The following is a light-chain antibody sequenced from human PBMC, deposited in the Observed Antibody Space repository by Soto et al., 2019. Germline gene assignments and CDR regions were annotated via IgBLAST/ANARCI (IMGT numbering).Light chain of an antibody. CDR1: QSVSSSY. CDR2: GAS. J-gene: IGKJ3*01. CDR3: QKYGSSPVFT. V-gene: IGKV3-20*01. Sequence: EIVWTQSPGTLSLSPGERATLSCRASQSVSSSYLAWYQQKPGQAPRLLIYGASSKATGIPDRFSGSGSGTDFTLTISRLEPEDFEVYYCQKYGSSPVFTFGPGTKVDIK.